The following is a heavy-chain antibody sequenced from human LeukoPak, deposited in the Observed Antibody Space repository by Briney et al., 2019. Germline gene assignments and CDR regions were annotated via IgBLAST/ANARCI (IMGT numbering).Heavy chain of an antibody. CDR2: INHSGST. CDR1: GGSFSGYY. CDR3: AKTRGEGIFDY. D-gene: IGHD3-10*01. Sequence: PSETLSLTCAVYGGSFSGYYWSWIRQPPGKGLEWIGEINHSGSTNYNPSLKSRVTISVDTSKNQFSLKLSSVTAADTAVYYCAKTRGEGIFDYWGQGTLVTVSS. J-gene: IGHJ4*02. V-gene: IGHV4-34*01.